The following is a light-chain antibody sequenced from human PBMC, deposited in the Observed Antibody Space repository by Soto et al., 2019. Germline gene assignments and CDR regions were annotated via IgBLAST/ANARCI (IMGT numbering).Light chain of an antibody. V-gene: IGLV2-14*01. CDR2: EVS. CDR1: SRDVGGYNY. CDR3: SSYTSSSTRV. J-gene: IGLJ2*01. Sequence: QSALTQPASVSGSPGQSITISCTGTSRDVGGYNYVSWYQQHPDKAPKLMIYEVSNRPSGVSNRFSGSKSGNTASLTISGLQAEDEADYYCSSYTSSSTRVFGGGTKLTVL.